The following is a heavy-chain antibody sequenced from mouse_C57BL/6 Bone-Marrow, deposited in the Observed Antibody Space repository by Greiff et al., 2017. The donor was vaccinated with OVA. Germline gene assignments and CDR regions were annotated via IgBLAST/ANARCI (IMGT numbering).Heavy chain of an antibody. Sequence: EVMLVESGGGLVKPGGSLKLSCAASGFTFSDYGMHWVRQAPEKGLEWVAYISSGSSTIYYADTVKGRFTISRDNAKNTLFLQMNSLRSEDTAMYYCARTTGTWFAYWGQGTLVTVSA. CDR3: ARTTGTWFAY. D-gene: IGHD4-1*02. J-gene: IGHJ3*01. CDR1: GFTFSDYG. CDR2: ISSGSSTI. V-gene: IGHV5-17*01.